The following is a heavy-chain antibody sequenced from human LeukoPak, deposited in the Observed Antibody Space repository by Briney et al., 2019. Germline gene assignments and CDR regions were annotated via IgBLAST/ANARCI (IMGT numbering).Heavy chain of an antibody. Sequence: GGSLRLSCAASGFTFSSYAMHWVRQAPGKGLEWVAVISYDGSNKYYADSVKGRFTISRDNSKNTLYLQMNSLRAEDTAVYYCARGGGWELLSGEYYFDYWGQGTLVTVSS. J-gene: IGHJ4*02. CDR2: ISYDGSNK. V-gene: IGHV3-30*14. CDR3: ARGGGWELLSGEYYFDY. CDR1: GFTFSSYA. D-gene: IGHD1-26*01.